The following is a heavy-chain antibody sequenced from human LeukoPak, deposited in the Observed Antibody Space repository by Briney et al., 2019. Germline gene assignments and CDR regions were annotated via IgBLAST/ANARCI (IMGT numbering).Heavy chain of an antibody. V-gene: IGHV1-24*01. Sequence: ASVKVSCKVSGYTLTELSMHWVRQAPGKGLEWMGGFDPEDGETIYAQKFQGRVTMTEDTSTDTAYMELSSLRSEATAVYYCATNVDTAMSTGVYYFDYWGQGTLVTVSS. CDR1: GYTLTELS. D-gene: IGHD5-18*01. CDR3: ATNVDTAMSTGVYYFDY. CDR2: FDPEDGET. J-gene: IGHJ4*02.